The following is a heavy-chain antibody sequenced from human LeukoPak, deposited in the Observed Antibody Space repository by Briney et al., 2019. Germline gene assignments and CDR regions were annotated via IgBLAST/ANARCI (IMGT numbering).Heavy chain of an antibody. J-gene: IGHJ4*02. Sequence: GGSLRLSCAASGFTFSSYSMNWVRQAPGKGLEWVSSISSSSSYIYYADSVKGRFTISRDNAKNSLYLQMNSLRAEDTAVYYCARGLYDSSGYDYFDYWGQGTLVTVSS. CDR2: ISSSSSYI. D-gene: IGHD3-22*01. CDR3: ARGLYDSSGYDYFDY. V-gene: IGHV3-21*01. CDR1: GFTFSSYS.